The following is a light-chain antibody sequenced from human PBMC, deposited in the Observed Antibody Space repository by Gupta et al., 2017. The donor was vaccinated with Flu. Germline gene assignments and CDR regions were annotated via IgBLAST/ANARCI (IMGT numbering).Light chain of an antibody. CDR3: QQYVSSPYT. CDR2: AAS. V-gene: IGKV3-20*01. Sequence: EIALTQSPGTLSLSPGERATLSCRASQSVASSYLAWYQQKPGQAPRLLVYAASTRATGIPDRFSGSGSGTDFTLTISRLEPEAFAVYYCQQYVSSPYTFGQGTKLEIK. CDR1: QSVASSY. J-gene: IGKJ2*01.